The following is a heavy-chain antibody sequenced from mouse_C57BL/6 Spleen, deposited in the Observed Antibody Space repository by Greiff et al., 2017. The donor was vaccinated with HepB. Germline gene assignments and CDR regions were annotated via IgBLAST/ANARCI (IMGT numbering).Heavy chain of an antibody. V-gene: IGHV2-2*01. J-gene: IGHJ3*01. CDR2: IWSGGST. Sequence: VQLQQSGPGLVQPSQSLSITCTVSGFSLTSYGVHWVRQSPGKGLEWLGVIWSGGSTDYNAAFISRLSISKDNSKSQVFFKMNSLQADDTAIYYCARNGGYYGSSFAYWGQGTLVTVSA. CDR3: ARNGGYYGSSFAY. CDR1: GFSLTSYG. D-gene: IGHD1-2*01.